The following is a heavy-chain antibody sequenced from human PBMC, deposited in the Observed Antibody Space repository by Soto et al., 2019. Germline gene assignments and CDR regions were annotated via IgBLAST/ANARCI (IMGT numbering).Heavy chain of an antibody. V-gene: IGHV3-23*01. CDR1: GFTFSSYA. CDR3: ARVAPSSSWYIDY. J-gene: IGHJ4*02. CDR2: ISGSGGST. D-gene: IGHD6-13*01. Sequence: GGSLRLSCAASGFTFSSYAMSWVRQAPGKGLEWVSAISGSGGSTYYADSVKGRFTSSRDNAKNTLYLRLNSLRAEDTAMYYWARVAPSSSWYIDYWGKGTLVTVSS.